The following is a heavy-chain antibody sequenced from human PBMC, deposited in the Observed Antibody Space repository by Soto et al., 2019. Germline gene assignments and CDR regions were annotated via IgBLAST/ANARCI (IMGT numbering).Heavy chain of an antibody. CDR2: IHYTGNT. CDR3: ARHDFYGSGSYYRKGFYYYFGLDV. CDR1: GGSISSTNYY. Sequence: QVQLQESGPGLVKTSETLSLTCTVSGGSISSTNYYWGWIRQPPGKGLEWIGSIHYTGNTFYNPSLKSRVTLSADTSKNQFSLKVTPVTAADTAVYYCARHDFYGSGSYYRKGFYYYFGLDVWGQGTTVTVSS. V-gene: IGHV4-39*01. D-gene: IGHD3-10*01. J-gene: IGHJ6*02.